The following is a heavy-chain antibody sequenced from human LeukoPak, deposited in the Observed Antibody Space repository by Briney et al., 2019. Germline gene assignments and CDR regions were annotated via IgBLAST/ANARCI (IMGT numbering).Heavy chain of an antibody. Sequence: SETLSLTYAVSGGSISSGGYSWSWIRQPPGKGLEWIGYIYHSGSTYYNPSLKSRVTISVDRSKNQFSLKLSSVTAADTAVYYCARVGCSSTSCYDSGMDVWGQGTTVTVSS. CDR2: IYHSGST. CDR1: GGSISSGGYS. CDR3: ARVGCSSTSCYDSGMDV. J-gene: IGHJ6*02. V-gene: IGHV4-30-2*01. D-gene: IGHD2-2*01.